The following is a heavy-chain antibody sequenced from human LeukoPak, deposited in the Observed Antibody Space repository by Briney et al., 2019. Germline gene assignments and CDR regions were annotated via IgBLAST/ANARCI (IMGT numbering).Heavy chain of an antibody. Sequence: GGSLRLSCAASGFTFSSYEMNWVRQAPGKGLEWVSYISSSGSTIYYADSVKGRFTISRDNAKNSLYLQMNSLRAEDTAVYYCASLLWFGELLDFWGQGTLVTVSS. J-gene: IGHJ4*02. CDR3: ASLLWFGELLDF. CDR2: ISSSGSTI. CDR1: GFTFSSYE. D-gene: IGHD3-10*01. V-gene: IGHV3-48*03.